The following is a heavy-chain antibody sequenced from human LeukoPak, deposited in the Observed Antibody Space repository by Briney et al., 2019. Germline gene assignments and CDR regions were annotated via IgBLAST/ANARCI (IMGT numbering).Heavy chain of an antibody. D-gene: IGHD1-26*01. CDR1: GFTFGSYA. CDR2: IYSGGIT. V-gene: IGHV3-53*01. Sequence: GGSLRLSCAASGFTFGSYAMSWVRQAPGKGLEWVSVIYSGGITYYADSVKGRFTISRDNSKNTLYLQMNSLRAEDTAVYYCARALSGSRREPFDYWGQGTLVTVSS. J-gene: IGHJ4*02. CDR3: ARALSGSRREPFDY.